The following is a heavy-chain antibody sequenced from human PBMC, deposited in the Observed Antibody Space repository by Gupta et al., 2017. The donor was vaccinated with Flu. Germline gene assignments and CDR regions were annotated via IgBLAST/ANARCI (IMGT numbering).Heavy chain of an antibody. CDR3: ARGSNGWYSY. D-gene: IGHD6-19*01. V-gene: IGHV1-46*01. Sequence: QVQLVQSGAEMKKPGASVKISCKASGYSFVTYYLHWVRQAPGQGLEWMGLIHPASGDTTYAQRFQGRVTMTTDTTSTVYMELGGLTPQDTAVYYCARGSNGWYSYWGQGTLVTVS. CDR1: GYSFVTYY. CDR2: IHPASGDT. J-gene: IGHJ4*02.